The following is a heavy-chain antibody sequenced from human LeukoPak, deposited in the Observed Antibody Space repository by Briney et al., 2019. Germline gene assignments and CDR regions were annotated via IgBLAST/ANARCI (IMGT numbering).Heavy chain of an antibody. V-gene: IGHV3-30*18. J-gene: IGHJ3*02. CDR3: AKDYLGASHTFDI. Sequence: PGGSLRLSCAASRFXFSNYGIHWVRQAPGKGLEWVAVISYDGSYKHYADPVKGRFTISRDTSKNTLYLQMNSLRGEDTAVYYCAKDYLGASHTFDIWGQGTLVTVSS. CDR1: RFXFSNYG. D-gene: IGHD1-26*01. CDR2: ISYDGSYK.